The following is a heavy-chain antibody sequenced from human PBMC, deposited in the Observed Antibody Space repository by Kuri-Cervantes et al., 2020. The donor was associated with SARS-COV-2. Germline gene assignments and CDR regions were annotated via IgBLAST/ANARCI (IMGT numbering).Heavy chain of an antibody. CDR2: IYYSGST. J-gene: IGHJ4*02. D-gene: IGHD4-17*01. CDR3: ARHVVTVIYFDY. CDR1: GYSISSGYY. V-gene: IGHV4-38-2*01. Sequence: SETLSLTCAVSGYSISSGYYWGWIRQPPGKGLEWIGYIYYSGSTNYNPSLKSRVTISVDTSKNQFSLKLSSVTAADTAVYYCARHVVTVIYFDYWGQGTLVTVSS.